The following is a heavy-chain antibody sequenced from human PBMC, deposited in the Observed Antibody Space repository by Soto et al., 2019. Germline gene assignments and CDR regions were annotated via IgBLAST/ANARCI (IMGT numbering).Heavy chain of an antibody. CDR1: GFTFSSYS. V-gene: IGHV3-21*04. Sequence: PGGSLRLSCAASGFTFSSYSMNWVRQAPGKGLEWVSSISSSSSNTYYADTVKGRFTISRDNSKNTLYLQMNSLRAEDTAVYYCANLPPNNWNYDDYWGQGTLVTVSS. D-gene: IGHD1-20*01. J-gene: IGHJ4*02. CDR2: ISSSSSNT. CDR3: ANLPPNNWNYDDY.